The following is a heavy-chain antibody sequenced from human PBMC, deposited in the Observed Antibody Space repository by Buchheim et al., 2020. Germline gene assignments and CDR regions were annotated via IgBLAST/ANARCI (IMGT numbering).Heavy chain of an antibody. Sequence: EVQLVESGGGLVQPGGSLRLSCAASGFTFSSYSLNWVRQAPGKGLEWVSYISSSSSTIYYANSVKGRFTISRDHAKNSLYLQMNSLRAEDTAVYYCASPTYYYYYNMDVWGQGTT. CDR1: GFTFSSYS. J-gene: IGHJ6*02. V-gene: IGHV3-48*01. D-gene: IGHD4-17*01. CDR3: ASPTYYYYYNMDV. CDR2: ISSSSSTI.